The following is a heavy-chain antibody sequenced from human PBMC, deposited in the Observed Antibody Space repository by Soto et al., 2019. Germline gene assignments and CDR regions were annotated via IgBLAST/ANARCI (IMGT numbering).Heavy chain of an antibody. D-gene: IGHD2-2*01. CDR3: ARFTFGVVPAAPSYYYGMDV. Sequence: TLSLTCTVSGGSISSYYWSWIRQPPGKGLEWIGYIYYSGSTNYNPSLKSRVTISVDTSKNQFSLKLSSVTAADTAVYYCARFTFGVVPAAPSYYYGMDVWGQGTTVTVSS. CDR1: GGSISSYY. V-gene: IGHV4-59*01. CDR2: IYYSGST. J-gene: IGHJ6*02.